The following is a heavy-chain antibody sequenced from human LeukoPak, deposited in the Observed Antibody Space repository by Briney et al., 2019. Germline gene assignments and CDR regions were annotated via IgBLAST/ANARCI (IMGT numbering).Heavy chain of an antibody. J-gene: IGHJ4*02. CDR1: GFTVSSNY. Sequence: PGGSLRLSCAASGFTVSSNYMSWVRQAPGKGLEWVSVIYSGGSTYYADSVKGRFTISRHNSKNTLCLQMNSLRAEDTAVYYCARAYHYYDSSGYAYWGQGTLVTVSS. CDR3: ARAYHYYDSSGYAY. CDR2: IYSGGST. D-gene: IGHD3-22*01. V-gene: IGHV3-53*04.